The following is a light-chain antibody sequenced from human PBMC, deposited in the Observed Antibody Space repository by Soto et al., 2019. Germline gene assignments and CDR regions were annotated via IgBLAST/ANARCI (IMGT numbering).Light chain of an antibody. CDR2: GAS. V-gene: IGKV3-15*01. J-gene: IGKJ1*01. Sequence: EIVLTQSQATLSVSPGERATLSCRASQGVSSNLAWYQQKPGQGPRLLIYGASTRATGIPARFSGSGSGTEFTLNISSLQPEDFALYYCQQYNNWPPWGTFGQGTKVEFK. CDR3: QQYNNWPPWGT. CDR1: QGVSSN.